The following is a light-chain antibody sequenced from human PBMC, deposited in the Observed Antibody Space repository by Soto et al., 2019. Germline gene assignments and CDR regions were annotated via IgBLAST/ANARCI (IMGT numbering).Light chain of an antibody. CDR1: NVGSKS. J-gene: IGLJ1*01. V-gene: IGLV3-21*02. Sequence: SYELAQPPSVSVAPGQTATVTCGGNNVGSKSVHWYQQKPGQAPVLVVYDDSDRPSGVPERFSGSNSGNTATLTISRVEAGDEADYYCQVWDTSSDQGVFGTGTKVTVL. CDR3: QVWDTSSDQGV. CDR2: DDS.